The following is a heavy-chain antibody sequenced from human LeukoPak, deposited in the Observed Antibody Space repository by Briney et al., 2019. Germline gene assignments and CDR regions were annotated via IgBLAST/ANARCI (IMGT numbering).Heavy chain of an antibody. Sequence: GASVKVSCKASGYTFTVYYMHWVRQAPGQGLEWMGWINPNSGGTNYAQKFQGRVTMTRDTSISTAYMELSRLRSDDTAVYYCARGYIVDTAMVTPWNYYYGMDVWGQGTTVTVPS. D-gene: IGHD5-18*01. CDR1: GYTFTVYY. CDR3: ARGYIVDTAMVTPWNYYYGMDV. V-gene: IGHV1-2*02. J-gene: IGHJ6*02. CDR2: INPNSGGT.